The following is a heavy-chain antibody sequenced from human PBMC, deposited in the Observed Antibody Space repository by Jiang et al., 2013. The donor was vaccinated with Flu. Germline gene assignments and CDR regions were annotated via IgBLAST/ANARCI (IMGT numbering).Heavy chain of an antibody. CDR2: INHSGST. Sequence: LLKPSETLSLTCAVYGGSFSGYYWSWIRQPPGKGLEWIGEINHSGSTNYNPSLKSRVTISVDTSKNQFSLKLSSVTAADTAVYYCARGFRYRSSSSRFYYGMDVWGQGTTVTVSS. V-gene: IGHV4-34*01. D-gene: IGHD6-13*01. J-gene: IGHJ6*02. CDR1: GGSFSGYY. CDR3: ARGFRYRSSSSRFYYGMDV.